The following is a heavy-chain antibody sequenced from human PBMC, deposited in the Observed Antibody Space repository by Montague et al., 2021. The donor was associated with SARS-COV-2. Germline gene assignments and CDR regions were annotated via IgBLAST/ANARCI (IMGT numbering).Heavy chain of an antibody. D-gene: IGHD3-22*01. J-gene: IGHJ4*02. CDR2: IYYSGST. CDR1: GGSISSSSYY. CDR3: AREGGWLSRGSYYFDY. V-gene: IGHV4-39*07. Sequence: SETLSLTCTVSGGSISSSSYYWDWTRQPPGKGLEWIGSIYYSGSTYYNPSLKSRVTISVDTSKNQFSLKLSSVTAADTAVYYCAREGGWLSRGSYYFDYWGQGTLVTVSS.